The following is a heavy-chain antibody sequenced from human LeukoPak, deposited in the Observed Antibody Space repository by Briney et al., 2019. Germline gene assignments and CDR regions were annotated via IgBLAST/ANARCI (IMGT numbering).Heavy chain of an antibody. CDR3: ARDAYYYGSGSYYDS. Sequence: GASVKVSCKASGYTFTSYGISWVRQAPGQGLEWMGWISAYNGNTNYAQKLQGRVTMTTDTSTSTAYMELRSLRSDDTAVYYCARDAYYYGSGSYYDSWGQGTLVTVSS. J-gene: IGHJ4*02. D-gene: IGHD3-10*01. CDR2: ISAYNGNT. V-gene: IGHV1-18*01. CDR1: GYTFTSYG.